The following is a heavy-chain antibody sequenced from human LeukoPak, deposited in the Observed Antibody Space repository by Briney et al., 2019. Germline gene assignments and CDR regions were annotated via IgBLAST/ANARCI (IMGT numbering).Heavy chain of an antibody. CDR3: ARLSYSLFDY. CDR1: GGSISSSSYY. J-gene: IGHJ4*02. Sequence: SETLSLTCTVSGGSISSSSYYWGWIRQPPGKGLEWIGSIYYSGSTYYNPSLKSRVTISVDTSKNQFSLKLSSVTAADTAVYYCARLSYSLFDYWGRGTLVTVSS. V-gene: IGHV4-39*01. D-gene: IGHD5-18*01. CDR2: IYYSGST.